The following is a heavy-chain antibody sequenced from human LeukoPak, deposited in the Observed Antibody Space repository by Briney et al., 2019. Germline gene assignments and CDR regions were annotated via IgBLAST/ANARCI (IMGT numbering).Heavy chain of an antibody. CDR1: GLTFDDYA. V-gene: IGHV3-9*01. CDR3: AKDMGLTLAAADY. D-gene: IGHD6-13*01. J-gene: IGHJ4*02. CDR2: ISWNSGSI. Sequence: GGSLRLSCAASGLTFDDYAMHWVRQAPGKGLEWVSGISWNSGSIGYADSVKGRFTISRDNAKNSLYLQMNSPRAEDTALYYCAKDMGLTLAAADYWGQGTLVTVSS.